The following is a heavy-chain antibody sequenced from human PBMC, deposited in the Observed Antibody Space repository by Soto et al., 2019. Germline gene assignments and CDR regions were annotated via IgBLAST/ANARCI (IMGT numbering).Heavy chain of an antibody. CDR2: IIPIFGTA. CDR1: GGTFSSYA. D-gene: IGHD6-13*01. V-gene: IGHV1-69*06. Sequence: QVQLVQSGAEVKKPGSSVKVSCKASGGTFSSYAISWVRQAPGQGLEWMGGIIPIFGTANYAQKFQGRVTITADKSTSTAYMELSSLRSEDTAVYYCARGVKHSSSCWDLTYYYGMDVWGQGTTVTVSS. CDR3: ARGVKHSSSCWDLTYYYGMDV. J-gene: IGHJ6*02.